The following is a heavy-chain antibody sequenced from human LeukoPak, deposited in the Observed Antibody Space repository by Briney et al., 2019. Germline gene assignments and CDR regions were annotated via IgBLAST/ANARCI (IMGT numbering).Heavy chain of an antibody. CDR1: GGSITNYY. CDR3: ARALLSPPKAGGSYYYYYYMDV. V-gene: IGHV4-4*07. D-gene: IGHD1-26*01. Sequence: NPSETLSLTCTVSGGSITNYYWSWIRQPAGKGLEWIGHIYTSESTNYNPSLKSRVTISVDTSKNQFSLKLSSVTAADTAVYYCARALLSPPKAGGSYYYYYYMDVWGKGTTVTISS. J-gene: IGHJ6*03. CDR2: IYTSEST.